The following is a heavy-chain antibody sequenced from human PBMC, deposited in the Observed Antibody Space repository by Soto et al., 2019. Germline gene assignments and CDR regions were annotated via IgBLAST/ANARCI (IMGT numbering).Heavy chain of an antibody. J-gene: IGHJ6*02. CDR1: GGSFSGYY. V-gene: IGHV4-34*01. CDR2: INHSGTT. CDR3: ASGKTRTARPSLRYYYYGLDV. Sequence: PSETLSLTCTIHGGSFSGYYWTWIRQPPGKGLEWIGEINHSGTTNYSPSLKRRVSISVDMSKDKFSLNMSSVTAADTAEYYCASGKTRTARPSLRYYYYGLDVWGQGTTVTVS. D-gene: IGHD6-6*01.